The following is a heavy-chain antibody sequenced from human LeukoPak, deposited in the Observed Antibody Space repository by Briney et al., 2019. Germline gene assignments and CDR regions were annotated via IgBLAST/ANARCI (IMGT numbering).Heavy chain of an antibody. CDR1: EFTFSSYA. J-gene: IGHJ4*02. Sequence: GGSLRLSCAASEFTFSSYAMSWVRQAPGKGLEWVSTISDTGGSTYYADSVKGRFTISRDNSKNTLSLQMNSLRAEDTAVYYCAKINGWRSGIFDYWGQGTLVTVSS. CDR3: AKINGWRSGIFDY. D-gene: IGHD2-15*01. V-gene: IGHV3-23*01. CDR2: ISDTGGST.